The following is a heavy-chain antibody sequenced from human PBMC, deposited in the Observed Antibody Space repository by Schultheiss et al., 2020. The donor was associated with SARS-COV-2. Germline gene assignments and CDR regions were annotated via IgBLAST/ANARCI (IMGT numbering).Heavy chain of an antibody. CDR3: ARADGGRYFDY. V-gene: IGHV4-61*05. CDR2: IYYSGST. CDR1: GGSISSSNW. D-gene: IGHD4-23*01. J-gene: IGHJ4*02. Sequence: SETLSLTCAVSGGSISSSNWWSWIRQPPGKGLEWIGYIYYSGSTNYNPSLKSRVTISVDTSKNQFSLKLSSVTAADTAVYYCARADGGRYFDYWGQGTLVTVSS.